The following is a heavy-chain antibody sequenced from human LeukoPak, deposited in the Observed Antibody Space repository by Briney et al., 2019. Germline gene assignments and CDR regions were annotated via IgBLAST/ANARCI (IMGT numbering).Heavy chain of an antibody. CDR1: GFVFSNHV. CDR2: ISYDGSGK. Sequence: PGKSLRLSCVGAGFVFSNHVIHWVRQAPGQGLEWVSMISYDGSGKHYADSVGGRLTISRDNSKNTVYLQMNSLRVEDTAVYYCARDLPYCGGDCLTFDYWGQGTLVTVSS. V-gene: IGHV3-30*04. CDR3: ARDLPYCGGDCLTFDY. D-gene: IGHD2-21*01. J-gene: IGHJ4*02.